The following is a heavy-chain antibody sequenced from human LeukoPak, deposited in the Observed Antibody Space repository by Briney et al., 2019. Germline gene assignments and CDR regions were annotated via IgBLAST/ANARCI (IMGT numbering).Heavy chain of an antibody. Sequence: ASVKVSCKASGYTFTSYGISWVRQAPGQGLEWMGRINPNSGGTNYAQKFQGRVTMTRDTSISTAYMELSRLRSDDTAVYYCAREGDSSGYYYYYMDVWGKGTPVTVSS. CDR3: AREGDSSGYYYYYMDV. CDR2: INPNSGGT. V-gene: IGHV1-2*06. J-gene: IGHJ6*03. D-gene: IGHD3-22*01. CDR1: GYTFTSYG.